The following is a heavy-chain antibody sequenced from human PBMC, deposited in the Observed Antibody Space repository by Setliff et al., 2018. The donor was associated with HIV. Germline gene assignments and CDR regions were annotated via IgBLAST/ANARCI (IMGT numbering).Heavy chain of an antibody. Sequence: GGSLRLSCAASGFTFSNSWMTWVRQAPGKGLEWVGRIKTKTQRGTTDYAAPAKGRFIISRDDSKNTLYLQMNSLRSEDTAVYYCVAGVGTSSVDYWGQGTMVTVSS. CDR2: IKTKTQRGTT. D-gene: IGHD3-22*01. J-gene: IGHJ4*02. V-gene: IGHV3-15*01. CDR1: GFTFSNSW. CDR3: VAGVGTSSVDY.